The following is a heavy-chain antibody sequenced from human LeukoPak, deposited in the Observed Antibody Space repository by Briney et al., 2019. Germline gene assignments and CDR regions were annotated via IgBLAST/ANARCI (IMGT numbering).Heavy chain of an antibody. CDR1: GGSISSYY. CDR2: IYTSGST. CDR3: AREFSGTSIAARVFDS. Sequence: PSETLSLTCTVSGGSISSYYWSWIRQPAGKGLEWIGRIYTSGSTNYNPSLKSRVTMSVDTSKNQFSLNLSSVTAADTAIYYCAREFSGTSIAARVFDSWGQGTLVTVSS. J-gene: IGHJ4*02. D-gene: IGHD6-6*01. V-gene: IGHV4-4*07.